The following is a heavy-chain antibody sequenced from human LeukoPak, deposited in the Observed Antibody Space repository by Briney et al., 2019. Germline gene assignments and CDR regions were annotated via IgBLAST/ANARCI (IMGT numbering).Heavy chain of an antibody. D-gene: IGHD4-11*01. CDR1: GFTFSSYA. J-gene: IGHJ4*02. V-gene: IGHV3-30-3*01. CDR2: ISYDGSNK. CDR3: ARGHSNYHDY. Sequence: GGSLRLSCAASGFTFSSYAMHWVRQAPGKRLEWVAVISYDGSNKYYADSVKGRFTISRDNSKNTLYLQMNSLRAEDTAVYYCARGHSNYHDYWGQGTLVTVSS.